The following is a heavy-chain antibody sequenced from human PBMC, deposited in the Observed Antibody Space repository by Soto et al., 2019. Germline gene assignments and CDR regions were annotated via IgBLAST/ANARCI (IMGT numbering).Heavy chain of an antibody. CDR1: GYTFTIYA. CDR3: ARAYSSSWYNWFDP. J-gene: IGHJ5*02. CDR2: INAGNGNT. Sequence: ASVKVSCKASGYTFTIYAMHWVRQAPGQRLEWMGWINAGNGNTKYSQKFQGRVTITRDTSASTAYMELSSLRSEDTAVYYCARAYSSSWYNWFDPWGQGTLVTVSS. V-gene: IGHV1-3*01. D-gene: IGHD6-13*01.